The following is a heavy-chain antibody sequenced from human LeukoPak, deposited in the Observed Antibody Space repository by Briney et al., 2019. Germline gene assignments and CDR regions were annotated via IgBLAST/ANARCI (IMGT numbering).Heavy chain of an antibody. J-gene: IGHJ3*02. CDR1: GFTFSSYA. Sequence: SGGSLRLSCAASGFTFSSYAMHWVRQAPGKGLEWVAVISYDGSNKYYADSVKGRFTISRDNSKNTLYLQMNSLRAEDTAVYYCATRDDAFDIWGQGTMVTVSS. V-gene: IGHV3-30-3*01. CDR3: ATRDDAFDI. CDR2: ISYDGSNK.